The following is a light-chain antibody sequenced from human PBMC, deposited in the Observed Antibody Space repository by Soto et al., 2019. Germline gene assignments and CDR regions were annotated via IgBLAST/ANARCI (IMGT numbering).Light chain of an antibody. CDR1: SSDVGGYNY. V-gene: IGLV2-11*01. CDR2: DVS. Sequence: QSALTQPRSVSGSPGQSVTLSCTGTSSDVGGYNYVSWYQQHPGKAPKLMIYDVSKRPSGVPDRFSGSKSGNTASLTISGLQAEDEDDYYCCSYAGSYTYVYGTGTEATVL. J-gene: IGLJ1*01. CDR3: CSYAGSYTYV.